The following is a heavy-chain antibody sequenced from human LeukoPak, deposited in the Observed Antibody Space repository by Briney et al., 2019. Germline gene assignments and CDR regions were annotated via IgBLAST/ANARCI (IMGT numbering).Heavy chain of an antibody. CDR2: ISWNSGSI. J-gene: IGHJ6*03. Sequence: GGSLRLSCAASGFTFDDYAMHWVRQAPGKGLEWVSGISWNSGSIGYADSVKGRFTISRDNAKNSLYLQMNSLRAEDTAAYYCARAPPGYYYMDVWGKGTTVTVSS. CDR3: ARAPPGYYYMDV. CDR1: GFTFDDYA. V-gene: IGHV3-9*01.